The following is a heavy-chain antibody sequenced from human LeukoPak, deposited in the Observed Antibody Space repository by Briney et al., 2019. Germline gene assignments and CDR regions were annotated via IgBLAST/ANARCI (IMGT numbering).Heavy chain of an antibody. CDR2: IGSDGRNK. Sequence: GGSLTLSCEASGFTFSSYGIHWVRQSPARGLEWVAVIGSDGRNKFYADSVAGRFSGSRDNFKNTLFLQMNSLRAEDTGVYFCARDDLVLDENGFDMWGRGTMVTVSS. CDR1: GFTFSSYG. D-gene: IGHD2-21*01. V-gene: IGHV3-33*01. J-gene: IGHJ3*02. CDR3: ARDDLVLDENGFDM.